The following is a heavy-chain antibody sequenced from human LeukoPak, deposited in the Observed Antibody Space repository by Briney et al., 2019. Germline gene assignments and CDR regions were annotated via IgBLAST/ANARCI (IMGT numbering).Heavy chain of an antibody. D-gene: IGHD3-22*01. V-gene: IGHV3-23*01. CDR2: IGGSGGST. CDR1: GFTFSSYA. J-gene: IGHJ4*02. Sequence: GGSLRLSCAASGFTFSSYAMSWVRQAPGKGLEWVSTIGGSGGSTYYADSVKGRFTISRDNSKNTLYLQMNSLRAEDTALYYCAKDPYYYDNSAYLIARFDYWGQGTLVTVSS. CDR3: AKDPYYYDNSAYLIARFDY.